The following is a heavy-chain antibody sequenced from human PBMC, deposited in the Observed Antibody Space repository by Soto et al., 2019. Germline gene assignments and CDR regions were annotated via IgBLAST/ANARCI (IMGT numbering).Heavy chain of an antibody. CDR2: IIPIFGTA. CDR1: EGTFSSYA. V-gene: IGHV1-69*13. CDR3: AREGPRNWFDP. Sequence: SLKVSCTASEGTFSSYAITWVRQAPGQGLEWMGGIIPIFGTANYAQKFQGRVTITADESTSTAYMELSSLRSEDTAVYYCAREGPRNWFDPWGQGTLVTVSS. J-gene: IGHJ5*02.